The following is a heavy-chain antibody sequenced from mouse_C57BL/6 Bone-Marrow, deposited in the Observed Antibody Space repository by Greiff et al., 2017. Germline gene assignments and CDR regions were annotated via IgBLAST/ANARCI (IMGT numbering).Heavy chain of an antibody. CDR3: ARGYDYEDY. J-gene: IGHJ2*01. V-gene: IGHV1-59*01. CDR2: IDPSDSYT. CDR1: GYTFTSYW. D-gene: IGHD2-4*01. Sequence: VQLQQPGAELVRPGTSVKLSCTASGYTFTSYWMHWVKQRPGQGLEWIGVIDPSDSYTNYNQKFKGKATLTVDTSSITAYMQLSSLTSEDSAVYYCARGYDYEDYWGQGTTLTVSS.